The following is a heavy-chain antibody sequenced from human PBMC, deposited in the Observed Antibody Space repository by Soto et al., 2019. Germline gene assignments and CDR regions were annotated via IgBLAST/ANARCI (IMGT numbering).Heavy chain of an antibody. J-gene: IGHJ4*02. D-gene: IGHD4-17*01. CDR1: GFSLTTSGVG. CDR2: IYWDGDE. Sequence: QITLKESGPTLVKPTQTLTLTCTFSGFSLTTSGVGVGWIRQPPGKALEWLALIYWDGDERYSPSLQSRLTITKDTSKNQVVLTMTNMDPVDTATYYCAHMTPVTTFDFWGQGTLVTVSS. V-gene: IGHV2-5*02. CDR3: AHMTPVTTFDF.